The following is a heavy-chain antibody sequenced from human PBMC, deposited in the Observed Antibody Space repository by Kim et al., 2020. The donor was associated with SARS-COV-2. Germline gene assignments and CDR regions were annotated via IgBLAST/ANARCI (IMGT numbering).Heavy chain of an antibody. CDR1: GGSISNYY. CDR2: IYYSGNT. D-gene: IGHD2-2*01. J-gene: IGHJ4*02. V-gene: IGHV4-59*13. Sequence: SETLSLTCTVSGGSISNYYWSWIRQPPGKGLEWIGYIYYSGNTNYNPSLKSRLTISVDTSKNQCSLELSPVTAADTAVYYCARSSTSGNRYFDYWGQGALVTVSS. CDR3: ARSSTSGNRYFDY.